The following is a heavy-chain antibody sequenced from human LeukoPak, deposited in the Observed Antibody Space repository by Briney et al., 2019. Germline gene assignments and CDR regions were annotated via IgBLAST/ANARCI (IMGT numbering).Heavy chain of an antibody. Sequence: GGSLRLSCAASGFTFSSYAMNWVRQAPGKGLEWVSYISSSSTIIYNADSVKGRFTISRDNAKNSLFLQMNSLRDEDTAVYYCARGPSGGFGEFQHWGQGTLVTVSS. J-gene: IGHJ1*01. CDR1: GFTFSSYA. CDR2: ISSSSTII. V-gene: IGHV3-48*02. D-gene: IGHD3-10*01. CDR3: ARGPSGGFGEFQH.